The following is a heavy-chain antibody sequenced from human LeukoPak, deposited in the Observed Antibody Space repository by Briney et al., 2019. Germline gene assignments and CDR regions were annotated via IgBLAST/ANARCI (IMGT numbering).Heavy chain of an antibody. Sequence: ASVKVSCKASGYSFSGNYIHWVRQAPAQGLEWMGWINPKTGSTNYAAKFQGRVTMTRDTSISTCYMELSRLRSDDVAVYYCARSSGGSGRWGDNWFDPWGQGTLVIVSS. D-gene: IGHD3-10*01. V-gene: IGHV1-2*02. J-gene: IGHJ5*02. CDR3: ARSSGGSGRWGDNWFDP. CDR2: INPKTGST. CDR1: GYSFSGNY.